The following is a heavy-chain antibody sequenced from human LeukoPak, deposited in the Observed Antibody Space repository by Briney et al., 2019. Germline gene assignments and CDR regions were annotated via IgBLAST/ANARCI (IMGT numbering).Heavy chain of an antibody. D-gene: IGHD5-18*01. CDR1: GGSISSGGYY. V-gene: IGHV4-61*08. CDR3: ASLIRGYSYGPFDY. J-gene: IGHJ4*02. CDR2: IYYSGTT. Sequence: SETLSLTCTVSGGSISSGGYYWSWIRQPPGKGLEWIGYIYYSGTTNYNPSLKSRVTISVDTSKNQFSLKLSSVTAADTAVYYCASLIRGYSYGPFDYWGQGTLVTVSS.